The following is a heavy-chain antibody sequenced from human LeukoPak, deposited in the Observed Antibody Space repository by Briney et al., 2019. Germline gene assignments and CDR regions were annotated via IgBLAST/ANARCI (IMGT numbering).Heavy chain of an antibody. D-gene: IGHD6-19*01. J-gene: IGHJ4*02. Sequence: GGSLRLSCEASGFTFSDFGLSWVRQAPGKGLEWVSAISGSGTATFYAESVKDRFTISSDSSKNTLYLEMNNLRADDTAVHYCAKEGQTVPGYGYFDFWGRGTLVTVSS. CDR1: GFTFSDFG. V-gene: IGHV3-23*01. CDR2: ISGSGTAT. CDR3: AKEGQTVPGYGYFDF.